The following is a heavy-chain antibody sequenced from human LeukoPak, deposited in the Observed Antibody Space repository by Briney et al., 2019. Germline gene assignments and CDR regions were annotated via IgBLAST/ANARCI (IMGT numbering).Heavy chain of an antibody. Sequence: SEPLSLPCTVSGGSISIYYWSWLPRPPGKGLEWNEYIYCRGSTNYNPSLKRRVNISVDTYKNQFSLKLSSVTAADTAVYYCARSPHQWLVPDYGGQGTLVTVAS. J-gene: IGHJ4*02. CDR2: IYCRGST. V-gene: IGHV4-59*01. CDR3: ARSPHQWLVPDY. D-gene: IGHD6-19*01. CDR1: GGSISIYY.